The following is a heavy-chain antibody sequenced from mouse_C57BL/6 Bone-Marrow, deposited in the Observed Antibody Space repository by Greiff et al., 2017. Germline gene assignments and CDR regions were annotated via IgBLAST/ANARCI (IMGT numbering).Heavy chain of an antibody. D-gene: IGHD1-1*01. CDR3: ARLGTTVDWYFDV. J-gene: IGHJ1*03. Sequence: VKLMESGAELVRPGTSVKVSCKASGYAFTNYLIEWVKQRPGQGLEWIGVINPGSGGTNYNEKFKGKATLTADKSSSTAYMQLSSLTSEDSAVYFCARLGTTVDWYFDVWGTGTTVTVSS. V-gene: IGHV1-54*01. CDR1: GYAFTNYL. CDR2: INPGSGGT.